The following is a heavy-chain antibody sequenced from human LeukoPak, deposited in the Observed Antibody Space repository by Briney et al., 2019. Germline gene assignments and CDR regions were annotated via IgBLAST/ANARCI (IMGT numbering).Heavy chain of an antibody. Sequence: GGSLRLSCAASGFSFSSYDMSWVRQAPGKGLEWVSGIRTSGDSTYYADSVKGRFTISRDNSRDTLNLQMNSLRAEDTAVYYCAKGLFDSSGYSEHSDYWGQGTQVTVSS. CDR2: IRTSGDST. V-gene: IGHV3-23*01. J-gene: IGHJ4*02. CDR3: AKGLFDSSGYSEHSDY. CDR1: GFSFSSYD. D-gene: IGHD3-22*01.